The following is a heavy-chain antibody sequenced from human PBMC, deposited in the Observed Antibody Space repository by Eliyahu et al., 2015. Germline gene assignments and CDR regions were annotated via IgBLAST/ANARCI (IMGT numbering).Heavy chain of an antibody. Sequence: EVQLVESGGGLVKPGGSLXLSXAASGFTFXSYSMTWXRQAPGKGVEWVSSISSSSSYIYYADSVKGRFTISRDNAKNSLYLQMNSLRAEDTAVYYCARDGLYLYYYYGMDVWGQGTTVTVSS. CDR2: ISSSSSYI. D-gene: IGHD2-8*01. J-gene: IGHJ6*02. CDR1: GFTFXSYS. CDR3: ARDGLYLYYYYGMDV. V-gene: IGHV3-21*01.